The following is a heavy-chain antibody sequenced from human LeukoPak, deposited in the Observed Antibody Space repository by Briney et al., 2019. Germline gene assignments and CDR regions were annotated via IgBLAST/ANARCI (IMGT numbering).Heavy chain of an antibody. V-gene: IGHV1-46*01. Sequence: ASVKVSCKASGYTFTSYYMHWVRQAPGQGLEWMGIINPSGGSTSYAQKFQGRVTMTRDMSTSTVYMELSSLRSEDTAVYYCARAEGHILTGYRFDYWGQGTLVTVSS. J-gene: IGHJ4*02. CDR2: INPSGGST. CDR3: ARAEGHILTGYRFDY. D-gene: IGHD3-9*01. CDR1: GYTFTSYY.